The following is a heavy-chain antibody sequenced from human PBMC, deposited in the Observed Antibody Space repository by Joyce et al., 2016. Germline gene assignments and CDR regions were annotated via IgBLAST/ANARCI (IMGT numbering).Heavy chain of an antibody. CDR3: ARNGGGLDY. V-gene: IGHV1-2*02. J-gene: IGHJ4*02. Sequence: QVQLVQSGAEVKKPGASVKVSCKASGYTLSGYDPYWVRQAPGQGLEWIGWIKRNSGGAKYALKFQGRVTVTRDTSISTDYLEVNSLTYDDTAVYYCARNGGGLDYWGQGTLVTVSS. D-gene: IGHD4-23*01. CDR1: GYTLSGYD. CDR2: IKRNSGGA.